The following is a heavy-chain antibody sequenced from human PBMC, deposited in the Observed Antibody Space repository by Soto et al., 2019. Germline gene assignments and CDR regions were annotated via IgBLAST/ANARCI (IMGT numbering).Heavy chain of an antibody. CDR3: ARSPEATVTAFDY. J-gene: IGHJ4*02. Sequence: QVQLQESGPGLVKPSQTLSLNCTVSGGSISSGGYDWSWIRQHPGKGLEWIGYIYYSGSTYYNPSLKSRVTISVDTSKNQFSLKLCSVTAADTAVYYCARSPEATVTAFDYWGQGTPVTVSS. D-gene: IGHD4-17*01. CDR2: IYYSGST. V-gene: IGHV4-31*03. CDR1: GGSISSGGYD.